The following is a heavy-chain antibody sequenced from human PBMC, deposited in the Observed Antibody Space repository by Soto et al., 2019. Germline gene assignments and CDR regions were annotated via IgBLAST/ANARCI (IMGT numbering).Heavy chain of an antibody. D-gene: IGHD1-26*01. CDR3: ARGNTSGSHSDTFDI. CDR1: GYTLTSYG. CDR2: ISAYNGNT. V-gene: IGHV1-18*01. J-gene: IGHJ3*02. Sequence: ASVKVSCKASGYTLTSYGMSWLRQAPGQGLEWMGWISAYNGNTNYAQKLQGRVTMTTDTSTSTAYMELGSLRSDDTAVYYCARGNTSGSHSDTFDIWGQGTMVTVSS.